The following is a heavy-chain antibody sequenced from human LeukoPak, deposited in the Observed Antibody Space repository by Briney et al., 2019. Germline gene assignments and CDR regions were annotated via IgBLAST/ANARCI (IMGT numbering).Heavy chain of an antibody. CDR2: ISWNSGSI. D-gene: IGHD6-19*01. Sequence: GRSLRLSCAASGFTFDDYAMHWVRQAPGKGLEWVSGISWNSGSIGYADSVKGRFTISRDNAKNSLYLQMNSLRAEDTALHYCAKGISSGWRGGAFDIWGQGTMVTVSS. J-gene: IGHJ3*02. CDR3: AKGISSGWRGGAFDI. CDR1: GFTFDDYA. V-gene: IGHV3-9*01.